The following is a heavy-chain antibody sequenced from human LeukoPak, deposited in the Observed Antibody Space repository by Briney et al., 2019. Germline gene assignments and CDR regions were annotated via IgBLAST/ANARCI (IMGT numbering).Heavy chain of an antibody. CDR1: GSTFTSYW. V-gene: IGHV5-51*01. CDR2: IYPGDSDT. D-gene: IGHD5-18*01. J-gene: IGHJ5*02. Sequence: GESLKISSKGSGSTFTSYWIGWVRPMPGKGLEWMGIIYPGDSDTRYSPSFQGQVTISADKSISTAYLQWSSLKASDTAMYYCARAVDTAMPSWGQGTLVTVSS. CDR3: ARAVDTAMPS.